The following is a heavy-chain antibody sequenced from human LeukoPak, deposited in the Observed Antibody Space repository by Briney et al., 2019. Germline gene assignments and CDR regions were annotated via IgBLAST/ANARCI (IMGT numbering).Heavy chain of an antibody. CDR3: AAHYPGYCSGGSCYASY. Sequence: SETLSLTCTVSGGSISSYYWSRIRQPPGKGLEWIGYIYHSGSTNYNPSLKSRVTISVETSKSQFSLKLTPVTAAGTAVYFCAAHYPGYCSGGSCYASYWGQGTLVTVSS. CDR2: IYHSGST. V-gene: IGHV4-59*01. J-gene: IGHJ4*02. D-gene: IGHD2-15*01. CDR1: GGSISSYY.